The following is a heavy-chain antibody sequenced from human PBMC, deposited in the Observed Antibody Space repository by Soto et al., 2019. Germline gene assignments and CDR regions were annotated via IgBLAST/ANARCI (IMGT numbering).Heavy chain of an antibody. CDR2: ISPFNGNT. CDR1: GYPFTHYG. V-gene: IGHV1-18*01. J-gene: IGHJ6*02. CDR3: ARDQSFDRSYYYGIDV. Sequence: QVQLVQSGAEVKKPGASVKVSCKSSGYPFTHYGITWVRQAPGQGLEWMGWISPFNGNTNYGQTLQGRVTLTTDTSTSTVYMELGSLRSDDTAVYYCARDQSFDRSYYYGIDVWGQGTTVTVSS. D-gene: IGHD3-10*01.